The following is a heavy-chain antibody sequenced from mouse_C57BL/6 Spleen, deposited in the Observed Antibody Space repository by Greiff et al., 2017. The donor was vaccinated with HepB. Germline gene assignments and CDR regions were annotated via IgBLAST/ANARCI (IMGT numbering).Heavy chain of an antibody. CDR1: GYTFTSYW. D-gene: IGHD1-3*01. Sequence: QVQLQQPGAELVMPGASVKLSCKASGYTFTSYWMHWVKQRPGQGLEWIGEIDPSDSYTNYNQKFKGKSTLTVDKSSSTAYMQLSSLTSEDSAVYYCASGSGVVSCFWYWGTATLVSVS. V-gene: IGHV1-69*01. J-gene: IGHJ3*01. CDR2: IDPSDSYT. CDR3: ASGSGVVSCFWY.